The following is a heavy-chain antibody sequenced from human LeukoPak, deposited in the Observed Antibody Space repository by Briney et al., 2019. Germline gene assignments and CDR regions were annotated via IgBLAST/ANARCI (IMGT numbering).Heavy chain of an antibody. CDR2: INSDGSST. D-gene: IGHD4-17*01. V-gene: IGHV3-74*01. J-gene: IGHJ4*02. Sequence: PGGSLRLSCAASGFTFSSYWMHWVRQAPGKGLVWVSRINSDGSSTSYGDSVKGRFTISRDNAKNTLYLQMNSLRAEDTAVYYCAGDGATVTPLDYWGQGTLVTVSS. CDR3: AGDGATVTPLDY. CDR1: GFTFSSYW.